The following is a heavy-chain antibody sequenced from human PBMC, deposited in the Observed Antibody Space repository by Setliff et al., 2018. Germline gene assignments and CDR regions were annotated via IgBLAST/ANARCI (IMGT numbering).Heavy chain of an antibody. J-gene: IGHJ5*02. CDR1: GYTLTELS. D-gene: IGHD3-3*01. V-gene: IGHV1-46*01. Sequence: WASVKVSCKVSGYTLTELSRHWVRQAPGKGLEWMGIINPSGGSTSYAQKFQGRVTMTRDTSTSTVYMELSSLRSEDTAVYYCARGGIGFSEITIFGVALYWFDPWGQGTLVTAPQ. CDR2: INPSGGST. CDR3: ARGGIGFSEITIFGVALYWFDP.